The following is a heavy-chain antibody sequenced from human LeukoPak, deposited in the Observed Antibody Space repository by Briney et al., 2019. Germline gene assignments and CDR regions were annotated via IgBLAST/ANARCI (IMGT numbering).Heavy chain of an antibody. CDR3: ASDPPYTSSSAW. J-gene: IGHJ4*02. V-gene: IGHV1-58*01. D-gene: IGHD2-2*01. Sequence: SEKVSCKASGFTFTSTAVQWVRQARGQRLEWIGWILVGSGNTNYAQMFQERVTLTWDVSTSTAYMVLSSLRSEDTAIYYCASDPPYTSSSAWWGQGTLVTVSS. CDR2: ILVGSGNT. CDR1: GFTFTSTA.